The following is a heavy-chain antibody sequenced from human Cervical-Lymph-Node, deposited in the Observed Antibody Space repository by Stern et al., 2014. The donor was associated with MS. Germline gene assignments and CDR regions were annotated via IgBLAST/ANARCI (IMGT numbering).Heavy chain of an antibody. Sequence: QMQLVQSGAEVKKPGSSVKVSCKASGGTFSSYAISWVRQAPGQGLEWMGRIIPTFRTTNYAQKFQGRVTITADESTSTVYMELSSLRFEDSAVYYCSEEGYSYGARWFDPWGQGTLVTVSS. CDR1: GGTFSSYA. J-gene: IGHJ5*02. V-gene: IGHV1-69*18. D-gene: IGHD5-18*01. CDR3: SEEGYSYGARWFDP. CDR2: IIPTFRTT.